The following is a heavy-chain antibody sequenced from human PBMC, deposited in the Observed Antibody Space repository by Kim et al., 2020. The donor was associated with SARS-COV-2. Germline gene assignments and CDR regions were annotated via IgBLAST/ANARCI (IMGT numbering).Heavy chain of an antibody. D-gene: IGHD3-3*01. CDR1: GFTFNSYS. CDR3: ARESYDFWSGYSNAFAI. CDR2: IGSSSSNI. Sequence: GGSLRLSCAASGFTFNSYSMNWVRQAPGKGLEWVSYIGSSSSNIYYAASVKGRFTISRDNAKNSLYLQMNSLRDEDTAVYYCARESYDFWSGYSNAFAIWGQGTMVIVAS. V-gene: IGHV3-48*02. J-gene: IGHJ3*02.